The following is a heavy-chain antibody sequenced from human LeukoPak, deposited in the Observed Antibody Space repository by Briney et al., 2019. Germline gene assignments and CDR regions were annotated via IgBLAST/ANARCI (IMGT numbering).Heavy chain of an antibody. J-gene: IGHJ4*02. D-gene: IGHD6-13*01. V-gene: IGHV3-23*01. CDR2: ISGSGGGT. CDR3: AAYISRGGFDY. Sequence: GGSLRLSCAASGFTFSSYAMSWVRQAPGKGLEWVSSISGSGGGTNHADSVTGRFTISRDNSKNTLYLQMNSLRAEDTAVFYCAAYISRGGFDYWGQGTLVTVSS. CDR1: GFTFSSYA.